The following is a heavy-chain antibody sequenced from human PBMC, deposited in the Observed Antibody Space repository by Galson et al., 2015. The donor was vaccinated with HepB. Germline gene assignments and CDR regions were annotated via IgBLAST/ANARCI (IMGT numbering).Heavy chain of an antibody. CDR2: IKQDGGEK. V-gene: IGHV3-7*01. CDR3: ARDRTSFDYGDYSHWFDP. CDR1: GFTFSSYW. D-gene: IGHD4-17*01. J-gene: IGHJ5*02. Sequence: SLRLSCAASGFTFSSYWMSWVRQAPGKGLEWVANIKQDGGEKYYVDSVKGRFTISRDNAKNSLYLQMNSLRAEDTAVYYCARDRTSFDYGDYSHWFDPWGQGTLVTVSS.